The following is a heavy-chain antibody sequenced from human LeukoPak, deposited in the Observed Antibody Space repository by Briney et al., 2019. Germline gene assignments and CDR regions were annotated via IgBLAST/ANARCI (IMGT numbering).Heavy chain of an antibody. CDR3: ARVGGIAAADDYYYYMDV. V-gene: IGHV1-69*05. CDR1: GGTFSSYA. J-gene: IGHJ6*03. D-gene: IGHD6-13*01. CDR2: IIPIFGTA. Sequence: SVKVSCEASGGTFSSYAISWVRQAPGQGLEWMGGIIPIFGTANYAQKFQGRVTITTDESTSTAYMELSSLRSEDTAVYYCARVGGIAAADDYYYYMDVWGKGTTVTVSS.